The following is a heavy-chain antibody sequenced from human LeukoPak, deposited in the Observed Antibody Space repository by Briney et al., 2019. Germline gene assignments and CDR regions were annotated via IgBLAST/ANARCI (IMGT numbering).Heavy chain of an antibody. CDR1: GFTFSSYW. Sequence: GGSLRLSCAASGFTFSSYWMSWVRQAPGKGPEWVANIKQDESEKYYVDSVKGRFTISRDNAKNSLYLQMNSLRAEDTAVYYCARDKIEGPTKLDYWGQGSLVTVSS. V-gene: IGHV3-7*01. D-gene: IGHD1-1*01. J-gene: IGHJ4*02. CDR2: IKQDESEK. CDR3: ARDKIEGPTKLDY.